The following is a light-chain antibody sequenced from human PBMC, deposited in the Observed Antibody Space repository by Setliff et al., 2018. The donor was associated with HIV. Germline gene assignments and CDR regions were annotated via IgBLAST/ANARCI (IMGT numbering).Light chain of an antibody. J-gene: IGLJ1*01. Sequence: QSALAQPRSVSGSPGQSVTISCTGTTSDVGDYNLVSWYQHHPGKAPKLMIYDVIKRPSGVPDRFSGSKSGNTASLTISGLQAEDEADYYCCSYAGSHTFVFGTGTKVTVL. CDR1: TSDVGDYNL. V-gene: IGLV2-11*01. CDR2: DVI. CDR3: CSYAGSHTFV.